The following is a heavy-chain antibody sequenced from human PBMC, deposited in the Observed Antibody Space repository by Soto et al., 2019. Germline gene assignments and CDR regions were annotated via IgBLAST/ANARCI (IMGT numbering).Heavy chain of an antibody. J-gene: IGHJ4*02. Sequence: QVQLVESGGGVVQPGRSLRLSCAASGFTFSSYAMHWVRQAPGKGLEWVAVISYDGSNKYYADSVKGRFTISRDNSKNTLYLQMNSLRAVDTAVYYCASRGGGSYPDYWGQGTLVTVSS. V-gene: IGHV3-30-3*01. CDR3: ASRGGGSYPDY. CDR2: ISYDGSNK. D-gene: IGHD1-26*01. CDR1: GFTFSSYA.